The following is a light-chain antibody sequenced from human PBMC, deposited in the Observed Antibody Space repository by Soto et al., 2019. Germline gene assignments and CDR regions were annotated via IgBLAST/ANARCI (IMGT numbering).Light chain of an antibody. CDR2: AAS. CDR3: QQSYTALSIT. V-gene: IGKV1-39*01. J-gene: IGKJ5*01. Sequence: DIQMTQSPSSLSASVGDRVTITCRASESINRHLNWYQQQPGRAPKLLIYAASSLQNGVPSRFRCGGSGTDFTLIITNLQPEDFATYYCQQSYTALSITFGQGTRLDIK. CDR1: ESINRH.